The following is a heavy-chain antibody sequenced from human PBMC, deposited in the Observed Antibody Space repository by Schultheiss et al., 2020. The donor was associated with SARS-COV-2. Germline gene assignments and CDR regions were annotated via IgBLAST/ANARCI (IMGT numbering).Heavy chain of an antibody. CDR2: ISAYNGNT. D-gene: IGHD3-10*01. CDR3: AVYGSGTEIKIDY. J-gene: IGHJ4*02. Sequence: ASVKVSCKASGYTFSSYGISWVRQAPGQGLEWMGWISAYNGNTNYAQKLQGRVTMTTDTSTSTAYMELHSLRSEDTAVYYCAVYGSGTEIKIDYWGQGTLVTVSS. V-gene: IGHV1-18*01. CDR1: GYTFSSYG.